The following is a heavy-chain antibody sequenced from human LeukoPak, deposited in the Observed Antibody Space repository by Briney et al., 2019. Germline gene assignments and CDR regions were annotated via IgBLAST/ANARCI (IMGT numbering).Heavy chain of an antibody. Sequence: SQTLSLTCTVPGASFSSGGYYWNWIRQHPGKGLEWIGYISYSGSTDYNPSLKSRVTISVDTSKNQFSLKLSSVTAADTAMYYCARDRDFVGNYYYYAMDVWGQGTTVTVSS. CDR1: GASFSSGGYY. J-gene: IGHJ6*02. CDR2: ISYSGST. D-gene: IGHD3-10*01. CDR3: ARDRDFVGNYYYYAMDV. V-gene: IGHV4-31*03.